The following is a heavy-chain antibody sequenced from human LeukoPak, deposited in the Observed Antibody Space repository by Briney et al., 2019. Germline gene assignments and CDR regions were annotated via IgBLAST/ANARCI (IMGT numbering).Heavy chain of an antibody. J-gene: IGHJ6*02. D-gene: IGHD2-2*01. CDR1: GFTFSSYA. Sequence: GGSLRLSCAASGFTFSSYAMHWVRQAPGKGLEWVAVISYDGSNKYYADSVKGRFTISRDNSKNTLYLQMNSLRAEDTAVYYCARGGVVPAAIWLPPGVGYGMDVWGQGTTVTVSS. CDR2: ISYDGSNK. V-gene: IGHV3-30-3*01. CDR3: ARGGVVPAAIWLPPGVGYGMDV.